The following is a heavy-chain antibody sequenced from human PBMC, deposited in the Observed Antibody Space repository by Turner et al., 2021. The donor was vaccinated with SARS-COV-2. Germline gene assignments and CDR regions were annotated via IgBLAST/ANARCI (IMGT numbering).Heavy chain of an antibody. CDR2: SYSGGST. V-gene: IGHV3-66*04. D-gene: IGHD5-12*01. CDR3: ARHKWRRGAF. J-gene: IGHJ4*02. Sequence: EVQLGESGGGLVQPGGSMRLACAASGFTVSSIHMSWVHRVPWKVLKWVSLSYSGGSTDYADSLKGRFTISRDNSKNTLSLQMNSLRAEDTSVYYCARHKWRRGAFWGQGTLVTVSS. CDR1: GFTVSSIH.